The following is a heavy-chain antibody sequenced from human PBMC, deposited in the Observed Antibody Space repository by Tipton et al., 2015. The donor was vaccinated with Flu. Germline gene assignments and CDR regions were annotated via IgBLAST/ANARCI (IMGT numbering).Heavy chain of an antibody. J-gene: IGHJ4*02. CDR1: SGSIGSTNYF. CDR2: IYPSGTT. V-gene: IGHV4-39*01. D-gene: IGHD3-10*02. CDR3: ARLSYYDVDLKNFYFDY. Sequence: GLVKPSETLSLTCTVSSGSIGSTNYFCAWIRQPPGKRLELIGSIYPSGTTYYNPSLKSRVTISVDTSKSQFSLKLRSVTAADTAVYCCARLSYYDVDLKNFYFDYWGQGALVTVSS.